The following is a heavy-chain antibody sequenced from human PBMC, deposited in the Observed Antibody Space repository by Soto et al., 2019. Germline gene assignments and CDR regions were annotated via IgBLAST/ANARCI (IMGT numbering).Heavy chain of an antibody. CDR1: VFTFISYS. J-gene: IGHJ4*02. D-gene: IGHD3-10*01. V-gene: IGHV3-23*01. CDR3: AKKVNSGSGSQFFDY. Sequence: GGSLRLSCASSVFTFISYSMSWVRQAPGKGLEWVSGFRSGGDDDTTYYADSVRGRFTISRDNSKNTLFLQMNSLRAEDTAIYYCAKKVNSGSGSQFFDYWGQGTLVTVSS. CDR2: FRSGGDDDTT.